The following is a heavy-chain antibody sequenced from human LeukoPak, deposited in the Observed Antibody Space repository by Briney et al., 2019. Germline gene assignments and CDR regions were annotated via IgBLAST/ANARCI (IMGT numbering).Heavy chain of an antibody. D-gene: IGHD3-16*01. V-gene: IGHV1-2*02. Sequence: SVKVSCKASGYTFTGYYMHWVRQAVGHGLECMGWINANSVDTKYAQKLQGRVTMTRDTSISTAYMELSRLRADDTAVYYCAAQRGSCLWGTDFDYWGQGTLVTVSS. CDR3: AAQRGSCLWGTDFDY. CDR2: INANSVDT. J-gene: IGHJ4*02. CDR1: GYTFTGYY.